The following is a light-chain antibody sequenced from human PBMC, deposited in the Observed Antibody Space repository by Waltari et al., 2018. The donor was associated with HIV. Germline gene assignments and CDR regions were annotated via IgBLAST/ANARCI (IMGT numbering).Light chain of an antibody. CDR3: MQALQTPLFT. CDR1: QSLLHSNGFNY. Sequence: DIVMTQSPLSLPVTPGEPASISCRSSQSLLHSNGFNYLDWYLQKPGQSPQLLIYLGSNRASGVPDRFSCSGSGTDFTLKISRVEAEDVGVYYCMQALQTPLFTFGPGTKVDI. V-gene: IGKV2-28*01. J-gene: IGKJ3*01. CDR2: LGS.